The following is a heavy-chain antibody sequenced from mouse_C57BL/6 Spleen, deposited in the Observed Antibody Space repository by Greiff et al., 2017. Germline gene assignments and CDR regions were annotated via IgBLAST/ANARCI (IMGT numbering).Heavy chain of an antibody. J-gene: IGHJ4*01. D-gene: IGHD1-1*01. CDR2: ISYSGST. CDR1: GYSITSGYD. CDR3: ARDWGSSYAMDY. Sequence: EVKLVESGPGMVKPSQSLSLTCPVTGYSITSGYDWHWIRHFPGNKLEWMGYISYSGSTNYNPSLKSRISITHDTSKNHFFLKLNSVTTEDTATYYCARDWGSSYAMDYWGQGTSVTVSS. V-gene: IGHV3-1*01.